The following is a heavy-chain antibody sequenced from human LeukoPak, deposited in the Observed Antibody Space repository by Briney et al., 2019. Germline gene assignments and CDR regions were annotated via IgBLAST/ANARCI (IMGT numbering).Heavy chain of an antibody. Sequence: PSETLSLNCTVSGYSISSGYYWGWIRQPPGKGLEWIGSIHHSGSAYYNPSLKSRITVSVDTSKNQFSLKVSSVTAADTAVYWCARGFFSSSGPFDYWGQGTLVTVSS. D-gene: IGHD6-19*01. CDR1: GYSISSGYY. J-gene: IGHJ4*02. CDR2: IHHSGSA. CDR3: ARGFFSSSGPFDY. V-gene: IGHV4-38-2*02.